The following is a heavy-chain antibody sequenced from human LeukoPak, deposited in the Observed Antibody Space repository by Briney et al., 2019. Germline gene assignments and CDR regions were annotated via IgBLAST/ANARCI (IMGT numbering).Heavy chain of an antibody. J-gene: IGHJ4*02. Sequence: GGSLRLSCAASGFTFSNYWMNWVRQAPGKGLEWVGKIKQDGSDKYYVDSVKGRFTISRDNAKNSLYLQMNSLRAEDTAVYYCARGGYYDSSGFYPQDWGQGTLVTVSS. CDR2: IKQDGSDK. CDR1: GFTFSNYW. V-gene: IGHV3-7*04. CDR3: ARGGYYDSSGFYPQD. D-gene: IGHD3-22*01.